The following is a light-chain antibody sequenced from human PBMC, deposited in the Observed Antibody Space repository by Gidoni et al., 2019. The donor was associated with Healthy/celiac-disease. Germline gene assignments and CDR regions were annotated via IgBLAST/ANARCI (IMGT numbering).Light chain of an antibody. J-gene: IGLJ3*02. CDR1: SANIGAGYD. V-gene: IGLV1-40*01. Sequence: QSLLTQPPSVSAAPGQRVTISCPGSSANIGAGYDVHWYQQLPGTAPKLLIYGNSNLPSGVPDRFSGSKSGTSASLAITGLQAEDEADYNCQSYDSSPSAWVFGGGTKLTVL. CDR3: QSYDSSPSAWV. CDR2: GNS.